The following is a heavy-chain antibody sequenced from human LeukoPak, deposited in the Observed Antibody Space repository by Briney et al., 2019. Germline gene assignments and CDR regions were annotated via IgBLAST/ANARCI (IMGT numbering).Heavy chain of an antibody. CDR2: ISSSSSYI. J-gene: IGHJ3*02. V-gene: IGHV3-21*01. D-gene: IGHD3-10*01. Sequence: GGSLRLSCAASGFTFSSYSMNWVRQAPGKGLEWVSSISSSSSYIYYADSVKGRFTISRDNAKNSLYLQMNSLRAEDTAVYYCARESGSYYYDAFDIWGQGTMVTVSS. CDR1: GFTFSSYS. CDR3: ARESGSYYYDAFDI.